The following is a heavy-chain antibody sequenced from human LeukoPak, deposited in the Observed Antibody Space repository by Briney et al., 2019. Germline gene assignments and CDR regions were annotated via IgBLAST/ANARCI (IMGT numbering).Heavy chain of an antibody. V-gene: IGHV1-2*02. CDR3: ARSSWATVTIAGPHDY. CDR2: INPNSGGT. Sequence: ASVKVSCKASRYTFTHYHLHWVRQAPGQGLEWMGWINPNSGGTNYAQNFQGRVTMTRDTSISTAYMEVSRLTYDDTAIYYCARSSWATVTIAGPHDYCGQGTLVTVSS. D-gene: IGHD4-17*01. CDR1: RYTFTHYH. J-gene: IGHJ4*02.